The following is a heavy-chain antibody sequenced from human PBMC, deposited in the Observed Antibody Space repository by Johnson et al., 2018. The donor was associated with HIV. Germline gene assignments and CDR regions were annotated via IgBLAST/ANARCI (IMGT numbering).Heavy chain of an antibody. Sequence: QVQLVESGGGVVQPGGSLRLSCAASGFTFSSYGMHWVRQAPGKGLEWVAFIRYDGSNKYYEDSVKGRFTISRDNSKNTLYLQMNSLRAEDTAVYYCARDGTFGYGDYVGRAFDIWGQGTMVTVSS. V-gene: IGHV3-30*02. CDR3: ARDGTFGYGDYVGRAFDI. D-gene: IGHD4-17*01. J-gene: IGHJ3*02. CDR2: IRYDGSNK. CDR1: GFTFSSYG.